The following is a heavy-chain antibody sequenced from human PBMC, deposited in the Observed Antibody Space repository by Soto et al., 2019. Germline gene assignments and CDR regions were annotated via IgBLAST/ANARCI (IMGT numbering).Heavy chain of an antibody. J-gene: IGHJ1*01. D-gene: IGHD5-12*01. CDR3: ARHKVARGGPCEY. CDR1: GYAITSGFY. Sequence: WETLSLTCGVSGYAITSGFYWDWLRLSPGKGLEWIGCVYHSGSTDYNPSLKSRVAISVDTYKNQFSLRMTSVAARGRGMYYCARHKVARGGPCEYGGQGIQVTVS. CDR2: VYHSGST. V-gene: IGHV4-38-2*01.